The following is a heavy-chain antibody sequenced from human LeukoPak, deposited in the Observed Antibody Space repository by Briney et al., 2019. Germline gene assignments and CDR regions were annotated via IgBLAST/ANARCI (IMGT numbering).Heavy chain of an antibody. CDR2: IIPIFGTA. CDR1: GGTFSSYA. D-gene: IGHD5-18*01. CDR3: ARLREWIQLWLGGETYFDY. V-gene: IGHV1-69*13. J-gene: IGHJ4*02. Sequence: GASVKVSCKASGGTFSSYAISWVRQAPGQGLEWMGGIIPIFGTANYAQKFQGRVTITADESTSTAYMELRSLRSDDTAVYYCARLREWIQLWLGGETYFDYWGQGTLVTVSS.